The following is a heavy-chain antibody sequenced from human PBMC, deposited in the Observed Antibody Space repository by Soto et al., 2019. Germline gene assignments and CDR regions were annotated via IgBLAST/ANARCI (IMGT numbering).Heavy chain of an antibody. D-gene: IGHD6-19*01. CDR1: GGSISSGGYY. V-gene: IGHV4-31*03. CDR2: IYYSGST. J-gene: IGHJ4*02. CDR3: ARATDSSGWYVDY. Sequence: PSETLSLTCTVSGGSISSGGYYWSWIRQHPGKGLEWIGYIYYSGSTYYNPSLKSRVTISVDTSKNQFSLKLSSVTAADTAVYYCARATDSSGWYVDYWGQGTLVTVSS.